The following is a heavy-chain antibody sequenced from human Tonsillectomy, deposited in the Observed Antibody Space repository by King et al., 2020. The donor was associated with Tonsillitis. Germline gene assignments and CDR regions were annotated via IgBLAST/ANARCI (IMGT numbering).Heavy chain of an antibody. CDR3: ARETSGYRSSWPLFDH. J-gene: IGHJ4*02. V-gene: IGHV3-30*04. CDR2: ISFDGSHK. Sequence: VQLVESGGGVVQPGRSLRLSCAASGFTFSSYVMHWVRQAPGKGLEWVAVISFDGSHKYYADSVKGRFTISRDNSKNTLYLQMNSLRPEDTAVYYCARETSGYRSSWPLFDHWGQGNLGPLSS. D-gene: IGHD6-13*01. CDR1: GFTFSSYV.